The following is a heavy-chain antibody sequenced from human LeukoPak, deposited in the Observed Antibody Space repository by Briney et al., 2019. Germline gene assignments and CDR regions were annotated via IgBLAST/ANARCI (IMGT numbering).Heavy chain of an antibody. CDR2: IYNRGSP. D-gene: IGHD3-10*01. CDR1: GGSIRRYY. CDR3: ASGGSESYKGNWCDP. Sequence: SETLSLTCTVSGGSIRRYYWRWIRQPPGKGLEWVGYIYNRGSPNYNPSLKSRVTISVDTSKNQFSLKLSSVTAADTAVYYCASGGSESYKGNWCDPWGQGTLVTVSS. V-gene: IGHV4-59*01. J-gene: IGHJ5*02.